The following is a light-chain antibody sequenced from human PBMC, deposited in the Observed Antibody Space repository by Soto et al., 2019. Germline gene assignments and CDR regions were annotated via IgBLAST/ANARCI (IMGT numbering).Light chain of an antibody. V-gene: IGKV1-39*01. J-gene: IGKJ2*01. CDR1: RSITTY. CDR3: QQGYSVPYT. Sequence: DIQMTQSPSSLSASVGDRVTITCRASRSITTYLNWYQHKPGKAPKLLIYAASSLQSGFPSTFSGGGSGTDFTLTISSLQPEDFATYYCQQGYSVPYTFGQGTRLEIK. CDR2: AAS.